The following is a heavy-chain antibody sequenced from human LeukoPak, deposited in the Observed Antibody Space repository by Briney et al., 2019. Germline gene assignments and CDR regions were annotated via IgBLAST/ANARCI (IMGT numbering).Heavy chain of an antibody. CDR1: GYTFTSYD. CDR3: ARASWQQLVQGDYYYGMDV. CDR2: MNPNSGNT. J-gene: IGHJ6*02. V-gene: IGHV1-8*01. Sequence: ASVKVSCKASGYTFTSYDINWVRQATGQGLEWMGWMNPNSGNTVYAQKFQGRDTMNRNTSKSTAYMELSSLRSEDTAVYYCARASWQQLVQGDYYYGMDVWGQGTTVTVSS. D-gene: IGHD6-13*01.